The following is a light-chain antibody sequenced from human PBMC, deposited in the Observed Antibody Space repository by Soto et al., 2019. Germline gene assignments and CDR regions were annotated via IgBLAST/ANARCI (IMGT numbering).Light chain of an antibody. CDR1: SSDVGGYNY. J-gene: IGLJ1*01. CDR3: SSFAGNNNRGV. CDR2: EVS. V-gene: IGLV2-8*01. Sequence: QSALTQPPSASASPGQSVTISCTGTSSDVGGYNYVSWYQQRPGKAPKLMIYEVSQRPSGVPARFSGSKSGNTATLTVSGLQAEDEADYDCSSFAGNNNRGVFGSGTKVTVL.